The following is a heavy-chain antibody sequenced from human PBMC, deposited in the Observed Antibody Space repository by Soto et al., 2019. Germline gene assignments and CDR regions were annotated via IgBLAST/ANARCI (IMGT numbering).Heavy chain of an antibody. CDR3: ARDATLRH. J-gene: IGHJ4*01. CDR1: GDSMDSFY. D-gene: IGHD2-15*01. CDR2: IYYTGST. V-gene: IGHV4-59*01. Sequence: SETLSLTCTVSGDSMDSFYWNWIRQPPGKGLEWIGNIYYTGSTNYNPSLEGRVSISIDTSKNQFSLQLTSVTAADTAIYYCARDATLRHWGHGTLVTVSS.